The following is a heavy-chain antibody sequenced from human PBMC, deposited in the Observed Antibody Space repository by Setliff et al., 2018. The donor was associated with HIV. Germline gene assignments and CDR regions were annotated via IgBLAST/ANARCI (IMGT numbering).Heavy chain of an antibody. Sequence: GGSLRLSCAASGFTFSSYEMNWVRQAPGKGLEWLSFINSNGGSTYYADSVKGRFTISRDNSKNTMYLQMSSLRGDDTAVYYCAREKGNTPAAYYLDYWGQGTLVTVSS. CDR1: GFTFSSYE. CDR3: AREKGNTPAAYYLDY. D-gene: IGHD3-10*01. CDR2: INSNGGST. V-gene: IGHV3-64*04. J-gene: IGHJ4*02.